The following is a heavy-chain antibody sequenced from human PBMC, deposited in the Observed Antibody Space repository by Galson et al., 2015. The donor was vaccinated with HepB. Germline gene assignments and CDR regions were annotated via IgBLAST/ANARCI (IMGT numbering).Heavy chain of an antibody. CDR3: ARDGIVVVPAAIPEYYYYYGMDV. Sequence: SVKVSCKASGYTFTSYDINWVRQATGQGLEWMGWMNPNSGNTGYAQKFQGRVTMTRNTSISTAYMELSSLRSEDTAVYYCARDGIVVVPAAIPEYYYYYGMDVWGQGTTVTVSS. J-gene: IGHJ6*02. CDR2: MNPNSGNT. CDR1: GYTFTSYD. D-gene: IGHD2-2*01. V-gene: IGHV1-8*01.